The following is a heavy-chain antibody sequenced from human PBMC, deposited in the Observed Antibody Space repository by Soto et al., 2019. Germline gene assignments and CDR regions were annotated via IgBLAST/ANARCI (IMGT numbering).Heavy chain of an antibody. V-gene: IGHV4-59*01. CDR1: GGSISSYY. J-gene: IGHJ4*02. CDR3: ARGFYDSSGYSQPFDY. D-gene: IGHD3-22*01. Sequence: SETLSLTCTVSGGSISSYYWSWIRQPPGKGLEWIGYIYYSGSTNYNPSLKSRVTISVDTSKNQFSLKLSSVTAADTAVYYCARGFYDSSGYSQPFDYWGQGTLVTVSS. CDR2: IYYSGST.